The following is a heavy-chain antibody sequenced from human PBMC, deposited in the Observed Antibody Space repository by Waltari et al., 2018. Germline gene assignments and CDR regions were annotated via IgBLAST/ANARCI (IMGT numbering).Heavy chain of an antibody. CDR1: GGSISSSSYY. CDR3: ARTHSMIVVVDPSYWYFDL. V-gene: IGHV4-39*07. Sequence: QLQLQESGPGLVKPSETLSLTCPVSGGSISSSSYYWGWIRQPPGKGLEWIGSIYYSGSTYYNPSLKSRVTISVDTSKNQFSLKLSSVTAADTAVYYCARTHSMIVVVDPSYWYFDLWGRGTLVTVSS. CDR2: IYYSGST. D-gene: IGHD3-22*01. J-gene: IGHJ2*01.